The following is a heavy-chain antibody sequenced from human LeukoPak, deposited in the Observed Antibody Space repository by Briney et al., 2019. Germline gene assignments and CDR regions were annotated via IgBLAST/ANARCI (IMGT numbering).Heavy chain of an antibody. CDR2: INHSGST. CDR1: GGSFSGYY. CDR3: ARGNFRIRRIYYYGMDV. V-gene: IGHV4-34*01. D-gene: IGHD3-3*02. Sequence: SETLSLTCAVYGGSFSGYYWSWVRQPPGKGLEWIGEINHSGSTNYNPSLKSRVTISVDTSKNQFSLKLSSVTAADTAVYYCARGNFRIRRIYYYGMDVWGQGTTVTVSS. J-gene: IGHJ6*02.